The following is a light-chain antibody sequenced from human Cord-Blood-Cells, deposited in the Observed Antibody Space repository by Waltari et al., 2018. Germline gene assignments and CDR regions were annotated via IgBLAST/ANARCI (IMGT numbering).Light chain of an antibody. Sequence: QSALTQPASVSGSPGPSLTISCTGTSRDVGGYNLVSWYQQHPGKAPKLMIYEGSKRPSGVSNRFSGSKSGNTASLTISGLQAEDEADYYCCSYAGSSTFVVFGGGTKLTVL. J-gene: IGLJ2*01. V-gene: IGLV2-23*03. CDR3: CSYAGSSTFVV. CDR1: SRDVGGYNL. CDR2: EGS.